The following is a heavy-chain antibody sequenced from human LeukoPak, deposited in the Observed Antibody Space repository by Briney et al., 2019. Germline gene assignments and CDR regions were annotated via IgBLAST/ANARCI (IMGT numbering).Heavy chain of an antibody. Sequence: PSETLSLTCTVSGGSISSYYWSWIRQPPGKGLEWIGYIYYSGSTNYNPSLKSRVTISVDTSKNQFSLKLNSVTAADTAVYYCARVGGSGSYLHWFDPWGQGTLVTVSS. J-gene: IGHJ5*02. CDR2: IYYSGST. CDR3: ARVGGSGSYLHWFDP. D-gene: IGHD3-10*01. CDR1: GGSISSYY. V-gene: IGHV4-59*01.